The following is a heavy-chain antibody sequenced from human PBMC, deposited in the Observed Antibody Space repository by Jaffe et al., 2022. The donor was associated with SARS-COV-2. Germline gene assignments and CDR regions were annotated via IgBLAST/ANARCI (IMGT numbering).Heavy chain of an antibody. J-gene: IGHJ6*02. CDR3: ARDRLPRYSSSSFYYGMDV. D-gene: IGHD6-6*01. V-gene: IGHV3-30-3*01. Sequence: QVQLVESGGGVVQPGRSLRLSCAASGFTFSSYAMHWVRQAPGKGLEWVAVISYDGSNKYYADSVKGRFTISRDNSKNTLYLQMNSLRAEDTAVYYCARDRLPRYSSSSFYYGMDVWGQGTTVTVSS. CDR2: ISYDGSNK. CDR1: GFTFSSYA.